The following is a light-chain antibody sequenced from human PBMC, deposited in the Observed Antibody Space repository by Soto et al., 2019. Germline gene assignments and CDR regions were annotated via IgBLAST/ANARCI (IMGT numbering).Light chain of an antibody. CDR1: QSISSW. V-gene: IGKV1-5*03. Sequence: DIQMTQSPSTLSASVGDRVTITCRASQSISSWLDWYQQKPGKAPNLLIYKTSSLESGVPSRFSGSGSGTEFTLTVNSLQPDDFATYYCQQYDSYPLTFGGGTKVEIK. CDR2: KTS. CDR3: QQYDSYPLT. J-gene: IGKJ4*01.